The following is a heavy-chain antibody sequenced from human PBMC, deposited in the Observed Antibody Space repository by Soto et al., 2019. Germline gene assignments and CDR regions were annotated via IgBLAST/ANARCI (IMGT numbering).Heavy chain of an antibody. J-gene: IGHJ6*02. CDR1: GGSTTSPDFF. Sequence: PSETLSLTCTVSGGSTTSPDFFWNWIRQSPGKGLEWIGSIFYTGNTYYNPSLRSRLRISVDTSKNQFSLKLSSVAAADTAVYFCARDIVARRGRDYYYYGMDVWGLGTTVTVSS. CDR2: IFYTGNT. D-gene: IGHD5-12*01. V-gene: IGHV4-30-4*01. CDR3: ARDIVARRGRDYYYYGMDV.